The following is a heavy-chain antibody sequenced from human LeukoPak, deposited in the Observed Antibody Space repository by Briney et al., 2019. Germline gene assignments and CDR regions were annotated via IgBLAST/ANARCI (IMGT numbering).Heavy chain of an antibody. Sequence: GGSLRLSCAASGFTISTYGMNWVRQAPGKGLEWVSAISGSGGRTFYADSVQGRFTISRDNYKNTLNLQMNSLRAEDTAVYYCANSGLNRFEYWGQGALVTVSS. CDR1: GFTISTYG. J-gene: IGHJ4*02. D-gene: IGHD2-15*01. CDR2: ISGSGGRT. CDR3: ANSGLNRFEY. V-gene: IGHV3-23*01.